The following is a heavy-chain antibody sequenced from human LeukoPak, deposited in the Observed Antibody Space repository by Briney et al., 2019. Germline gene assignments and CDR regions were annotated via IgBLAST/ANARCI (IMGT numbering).Heavy chain of an antibody. Sequence: GESLKIFCSGSGYSSISCCIGWVRQMPGKGLEWMGFIYPGDSDTRYSPSFQGQVTISAEKSISTAYLQWSSLKASDTAMYYCARRGYAGYYFDYWGQGTLVTVSS. CDR3: ARRGYAGYYFDY. D-gene: IGHD5-12*01. CDR1: GYSSISCC. J-gene: IGHJ4*02. CDR2: IYPGDSDT. V-gene: IGHV5-51*01.